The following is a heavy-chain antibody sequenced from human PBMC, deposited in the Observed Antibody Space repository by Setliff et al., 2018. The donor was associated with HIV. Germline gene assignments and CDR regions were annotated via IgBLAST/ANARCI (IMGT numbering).Heavy chain of an antibody. CDR3: ARGEPVDIVTGYFDY. V-gene: IGHV4-59*08. CDR1: GGSISNYY. CDR2: IYSSGST. J-gene: IGHJ4*02. D-gene: IGHD3-9*01. Sequence: SETLSLTCTVSGGSISNYYWSWSRQPPGKGLEWIGFIYSSGSTNYNPSLKSRVTISVDTSKNQFSLKLSSVTAADTAVYYCARGEPVDIVTGYFDYWGQGTLVTVSS.